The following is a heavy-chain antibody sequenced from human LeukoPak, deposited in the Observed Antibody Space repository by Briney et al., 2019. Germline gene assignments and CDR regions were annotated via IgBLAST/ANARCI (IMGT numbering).Heavy chain of an antibody. Sequence: GASVRVSCKASGYTFTSYDINWLRQATGQGPEWMGWMNTNTGNAGIVEKFQGRVTLTRNTSINTVYMDLRGLRSEDAAVYYCARVLVAIGSYYFDYWGQGTLVTVSS. CDR3: ARVLVAIGSYYFDY. J-gene: IGHJ4*02. CDR1: GYTFTSYD. CDR2: MNTNTGNA. D-gene: IGHD2-21*01. V-gene: IGHV1-8*01.